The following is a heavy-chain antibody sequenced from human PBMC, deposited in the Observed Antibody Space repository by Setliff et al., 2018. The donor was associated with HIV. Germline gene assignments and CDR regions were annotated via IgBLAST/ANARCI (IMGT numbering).Heavy chain of an antibody. CDR1: GYSISRGGYH. CDR2: IYTSRGT. Sequence: SETLSLTCAVSGYSISRGGYHWNWLRQTPGKGLEWIGYIYTSRGTNYNHSLRTRVIISVDTSNQFSLKLSSVTAADAAVYYCARSPSYRSSWEYYFDYWGQGILVTVSS. V-gene: IGHV4-61*08. CDR3: ARSPSYRSSWEYYFDY. D-gene: IGHD6-13*01. J-gene: IGHJ4*02.